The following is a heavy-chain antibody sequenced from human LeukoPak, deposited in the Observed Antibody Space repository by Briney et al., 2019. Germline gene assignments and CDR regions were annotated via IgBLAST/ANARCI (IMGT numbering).Heavy chain of an antibody. CDR1: GGSISSSSYY. Sequence: SETLSLTCTVSGGSISSSSYYWSWIRQPPGKGLEWIGYIHYSGSTNYNPSLKSRVTMSVDTSKNQFSLKLSSVTAADTAVYYCARELTTYYGSYWYFDLWGRGTLVTVSS. V-gene: IGHV4-61*01. D-gene: IGHD4-17*01. CDR2: IHYSGST. CDR3: ARELTTYYGSYWYFDL. J-gene: IGHJ2*01.